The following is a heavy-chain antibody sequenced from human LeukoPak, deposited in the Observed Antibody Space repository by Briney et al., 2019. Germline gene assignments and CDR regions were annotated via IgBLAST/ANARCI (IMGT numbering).Heavy chain of an antibody. D-gene: IGHD6-13*01. V-gene: IGHV1-8*03. CDR2: MNPNSGNT. Sequence: ASVKVSCKASGNTFTSYDINWVRQATGQGLEWMGWMNPNSGNTGYAQKFQGRVTITRNTSISTAYMELSSLRSEDTAVYYCARLGGIAAAGWFDPWGQGTLVTVSS. CDR3: ARLGGIAAAGWFDP. J-gene: IGHJ5*02. CDR1: GNTFTSYD.